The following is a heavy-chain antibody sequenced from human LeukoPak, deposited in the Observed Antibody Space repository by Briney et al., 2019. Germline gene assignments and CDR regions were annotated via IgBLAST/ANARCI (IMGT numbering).Heavy chain of an antibody. CDR1: GGSFSGYY. V-gene: IGHV4-34*01. D-gene: IGHD4-23*01. CDR2: INHSGST. J-gene: IGHJ4*02. Sequence: SETLSLTCAVYGGSFSGYYWSWIRQPPGKGLEWIGEINHSGSTNYNPSLKSRVTISVDTSKNQFSLKLSSVTAADTAVYYCARGADYGGYYWGQGTLVTVSS. CDR3: ARGADYGGYY.